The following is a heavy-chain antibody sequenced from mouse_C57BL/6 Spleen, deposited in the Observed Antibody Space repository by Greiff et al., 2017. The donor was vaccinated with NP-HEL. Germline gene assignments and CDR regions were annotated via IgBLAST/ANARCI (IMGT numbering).Heavy chain of an antibody. V-gene: IGHV5-17*01. CDR3: ARLIYYYDSSYGEYFDV. CDR2: ISSGSSTI. J-gene: IGHJ1*03. Sequence: EVHLVESGGGLVKPGGSLKLSCAASGFTFSDYGMHWVRQAPEKGLEWVAYISSGSSTIYYADTVKGRFTISRDNAKNTLFLQMTSLRSEDTAMYYCARLIYYYDSSYGEYFDVWGTGTTVTVSS. D-gene: IGHD1-1*01. CDR1: GFTFSDYG.